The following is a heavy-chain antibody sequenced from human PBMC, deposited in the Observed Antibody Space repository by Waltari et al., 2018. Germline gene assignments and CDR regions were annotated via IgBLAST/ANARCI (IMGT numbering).Heavy chain of an antibody. J-gene: IGHJ5*02. V-gene: IGHV3-21*03. D-gene: IGHD3-10*01. CDR3: TRDLYGSGGDWFDP. CDR1: GFDFSAYA. CDR2: IGGTHSNI. Sequence: EVRLAESGGGLVTPGGSLRLSCTDSGFDFSAYAMNWVRQAPGTGLEWVSSIGGTHSNIFYADSVKGRFTVSRDNAKNSLYLQMDNLRAEDSGLYFCTRDLYGSGGDWFDPWGQGTLVTVSS.